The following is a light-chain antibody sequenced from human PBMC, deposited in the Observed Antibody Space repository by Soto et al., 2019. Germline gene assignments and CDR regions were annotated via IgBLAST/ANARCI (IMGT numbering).Light chain of an antibody. CDR2: NNN. CDR1: SSNIGSGT. Sequence: QSVLTQPPSVSGTPGQRVTISCSGGSSNIGSGTVNWYQQLPGTAPKLLIYNNNQRPSGVPDRFSGSKSGTSGSLAISGLQSEDEADYYCASWDDSLTGLSVFGTGTKVTVL. J-gene: IGLJ1*01. CDR3: ASWDDSLTGLSV. V-gene: IGLV1-44*01.